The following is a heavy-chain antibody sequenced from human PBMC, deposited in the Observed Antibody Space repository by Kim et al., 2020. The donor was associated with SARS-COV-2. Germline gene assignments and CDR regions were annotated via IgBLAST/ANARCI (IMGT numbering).Heavy chain of an antibody. CDR1: GFTFSSYG. D-gene: IGHD3-10*02. Sequence: GGSPRLSCAASGFTFSSYGMHWVRQAPGKGLEWVAVISYDGSNKYYADAVKGRFTISRDNSKNTLYLQMNSLRAEDTAVYYCAKDHEVFGGTPPDYWGQGNRVTVSS. CDR2: ISYDGSNK. J-gene: IGHJ4*02. CDR3: AKDHEVFGGTPPDY. V-gene: IGHV3-30*18.